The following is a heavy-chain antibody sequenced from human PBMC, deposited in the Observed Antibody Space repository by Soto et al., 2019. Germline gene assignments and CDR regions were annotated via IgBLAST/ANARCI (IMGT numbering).Heavy chain of an antibody. D-gene: IGHD1-7*01. V-gene: IGHV3-72*01. CDR1: GFTFSDYY. CDR2: SRDKGNSYST. CDR3: TRSITGTTSSDY. J-gene: IGHJ4*02. Sequence: EVQLVESGGGLVQPGGSLRLSCAGSGFTFSDYYIDWVRQAPGKGLVWVGRSRDKGNSYSTDYAASVKGRFTISRDASKNSLFLQMNSLKTEDTALYYCTRSITGTTSSDYWGQGTLVTVSS.